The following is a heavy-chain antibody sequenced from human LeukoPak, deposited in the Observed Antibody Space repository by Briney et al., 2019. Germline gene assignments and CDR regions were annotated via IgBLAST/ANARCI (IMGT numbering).Heavy chain of an antibody. V-gene: IGHV1-3*01. D-gene: IGHD6-19*01. J-gene: IGHJ4*02. CDR3: ARRGFLYSSGWYGGIDY. CDR2: INAGNGNT. Sequence: GASVKVSCKASGYTFTSYAMHWVRQAPGQRLEWMGWINAGNGNTKYSQKFQGRVTITRDTSASTAYMELSSLRSEDTAVYYCARRGFLYSSGWYGGIDYWGQGTLVTVPS. CDR1: GYTFTSYA.